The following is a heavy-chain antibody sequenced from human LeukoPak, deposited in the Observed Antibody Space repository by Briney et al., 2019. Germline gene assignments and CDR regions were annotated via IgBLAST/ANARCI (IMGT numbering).Heavy chain of an antibody. CDR3: ARVLEQQLAYFDY. CDR1: GFTFGLYA. CDR2: IGPSGSDI. Sequence: PGGSLRLSCAASGFTFGLYAMNWVRQAPGKGLEWISYIGPSGSDIYYADSVKGRFTISRDNAKDSLHLQMNSMRAEDTAVYYCARVLEQQLAYFDYWGQGTLVTVSS. V-gene: IGHV3-48*01. J-gene: IGHJ4*02. D-gene: IGHD6-13*01.